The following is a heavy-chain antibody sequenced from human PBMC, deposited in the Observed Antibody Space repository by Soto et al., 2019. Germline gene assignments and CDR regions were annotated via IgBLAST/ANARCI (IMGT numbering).Heavy chain of an antibody. CDR2: IIPIFGTA. V-gene: IGHV1-69*01. D-gene: IGHD3-10*01. CDR1: GGTFSRHA. Sequence: QVQLVQSGAEVRKPGSSVKVSCKASGGTFSRHAISWVRQAPGQGLEWMGGIIPIFGTANYAQKFQGRVTITADESTSTAYMELSSLRSEDTAVYYCARGMDGYNYGELGYWGQGTLVTVSS. CDR3: ARGMDGYNYGELGY. J-gene: IGHJ4*02.